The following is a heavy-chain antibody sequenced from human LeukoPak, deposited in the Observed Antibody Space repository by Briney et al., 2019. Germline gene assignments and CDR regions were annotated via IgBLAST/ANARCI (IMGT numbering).Heavy chain of an antibody. CDR1: GYTLTELS. CDR3: ATGNPVATPGWYFDL. Sequence: ASVKVSCKVSGYTLTELSMHWVRQAPGKGLEWMGGFDPEDGETIYAQKFQGRVTMTEDTSTDTAYMELSSLRSEDTAVYYCATGNPVATPGWYFDLWGRGTLVTVSS. CDR2: FDPEDGET. J-gene: IGHJ2*01. D-gene: IGHD4-23*01. V-gene: IGHV1-24*01.